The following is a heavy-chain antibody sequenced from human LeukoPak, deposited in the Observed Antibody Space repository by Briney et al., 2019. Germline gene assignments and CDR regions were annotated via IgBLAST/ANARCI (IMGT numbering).Heavy chain of an antibody. V-gene: IGHV3-23*01. J-gene: IGHJ4*02. Sequence: GGSLRLSCAASGFTFSSCAMSWVRQAPGKGLEWVSAISGSGGSTYYADSVKGRFTISRDNSKNTLYLQMNSLRAEDTAVYYCAKDMGVDTAMVTSLYFDYWGQGTLVTVSS. CDR2: ISGSGGST. D-gene: IGHD5-18*01. CDR3: AKDMGVDTAMVTSLYFDY. CDR1: GFTFSSCA.